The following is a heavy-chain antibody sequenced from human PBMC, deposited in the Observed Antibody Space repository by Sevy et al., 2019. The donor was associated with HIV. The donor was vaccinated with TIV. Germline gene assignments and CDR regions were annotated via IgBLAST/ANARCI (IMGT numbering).Heavy chain of an antibody. CDR3: AKQGYCSSTSCYENYYYYMDV. V-gene: IGHV3-23*01. Sequence: GGSLRLSCAASGFTFSSYAMSWVRQAPGKGLEWVSAISGSGGSTYYADSVKGRFTVSRDNSKNTLYLQMNSLRAEDTAVYYGAKQGYCSSTSCYENYYYYMDVWGKGTTVTVSS. J-gene: IGHJ6*03. CDR1: GFTFSSYA. D-gene: IGHD2-2*01. CDR2: ISGSGGST.